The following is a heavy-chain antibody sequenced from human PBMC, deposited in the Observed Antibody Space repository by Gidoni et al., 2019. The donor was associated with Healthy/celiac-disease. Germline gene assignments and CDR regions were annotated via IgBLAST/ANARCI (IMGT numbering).Heavy chain of an antibody. V-gene: IGHV4-34*01. CDR2: INHSGST. CDR1: GGSFSGYY. CDR3: ARGGYYYYMDV. J-gene: IGHJ6*03. Sequence: QVQLQQWGAGLLKPSETLSLTCAVYGGSFSGYYWSWIRQPPGKGLEWIGEINHSGSTNYNPSRKSRVTISVDTSKNQFSLKLSSVTAADTAVYYCARGGYYYYMDVWGKGTTVTVSS.